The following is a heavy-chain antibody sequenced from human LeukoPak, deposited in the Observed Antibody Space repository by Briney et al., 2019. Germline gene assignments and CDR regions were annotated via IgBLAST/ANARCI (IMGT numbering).Heavy chain of an antibody. Sequence: GGSLRLSCSASGFTFSTYWMSWVRQAPGKGLEWVANMRRDGNEIYYLDSVRGRFTISRDNAKNSPYLQMNSLRAEDTAVYYCARDPHSSSWSYDAFDIWGQGTMVTVSS. V-gene: IGHV3-7*01. D-gene: IGHD6-13*01. CDR2: MRRDGNEI. CDR1: GFTFSTYW. CDR3: ARDPHSSSWSYDAFDI. J-gene: IGHJ3*02.